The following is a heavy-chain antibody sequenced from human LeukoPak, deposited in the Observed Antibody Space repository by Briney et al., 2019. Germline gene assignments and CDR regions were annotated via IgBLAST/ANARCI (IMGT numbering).Heavy chain of an antibody. CDR3: ARVSPEGDSSSWYPGWFDP. D-gene: IGHD6-13*01. CDR1: GYTFTSYG. V-gene: IGHV1-18*01. Sequence: ASVKVSCKASGYTFTSYGISWVRQAPGQGLEWMGWISAYNGNTNCAQKLQGRVTMTTDTSTSTAYMELRSLRSDDTAVYYCARVSPEGDSSSWYPGWFDPWGQGTLVTVSS. CDR2: ISAYNGNT. J-gene: IGHJ5*02.